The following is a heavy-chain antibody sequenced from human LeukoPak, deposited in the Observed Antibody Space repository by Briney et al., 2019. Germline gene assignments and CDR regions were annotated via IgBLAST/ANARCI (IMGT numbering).Heavy chain of an antibody. CDR1: GGSINNYY. D-gene: IGHD3-3*01. Sequence: KPSETLSLTCIVSGGSINNYYWSWARQSPGSGLDWIGYIYYTGITNYNPSLRSRVILSVDTSKNQFSLKLRSVTAADTAVYFCARASSTPGSGYYPFDYWGQGTLVTVSS. J-gene: IGHJ4*02. CDR3: ARASSTPGSGYYPFDY. CDR2: IYYTGIT. V-gene: IGHV4-59*01.